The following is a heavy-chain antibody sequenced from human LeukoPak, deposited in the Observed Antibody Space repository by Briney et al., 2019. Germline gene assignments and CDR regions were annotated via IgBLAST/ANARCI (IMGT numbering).Heavy chain of an antibody. J-gene: IGHJ4*02. Sequence: TSETLSLACAVYGGSFSGYYWSWIRQPPGKGLEWIGEINHSGSTNYNPSLKSRVTISVDTSKNQFSLKLSSVTAADTAVYYCARGYGSGSIYWGQGTLVTVSS. D-gene: IGHD3-10*01. CDR1: GGSFSGYY. CDR3: ARGYGSGSIY. CDR2: INHSGST. V-gene: IGHV4-34*01.